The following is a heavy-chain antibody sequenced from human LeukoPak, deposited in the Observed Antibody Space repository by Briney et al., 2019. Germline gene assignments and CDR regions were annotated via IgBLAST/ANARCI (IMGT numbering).Heavy chain of an antibody. D-gene: IGHD3-22*01. J-gene: IGHJ4*02. Sequence: ASVKVSXKASGYTFTGYYMHWMRQAPGQGIEWMGRINPNSGGTNYAQKFHGRVTMTRDTSISTAYMELSRLRSDDTAVYYCARGDYDSSGLVSYFDYWGQGTLVTVSS. V-gene: IGHV1-2*06. CDR1: GYTFTGYY. CDR3: ARGDYDSSGLVSYFDY. CDR2: INPNSGGT.